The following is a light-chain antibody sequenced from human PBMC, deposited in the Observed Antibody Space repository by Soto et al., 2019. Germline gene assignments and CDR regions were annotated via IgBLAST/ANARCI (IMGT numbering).Light chain of an antibody. V-gene: IGLV2-23*01. CDR1: SSDVGSYNL. J-gene: IGLJ1*01. Sequence: QSVLTQPASVSGSPGQSITISCTRTSSDVGSYNLVSWYQQHPGKAPKLMIYEGSKRPSGVSNRFSGSKSGNTASLTISGLQAEDEADYYCCSYAGSSTSYVFGNGTKVTVL. CDR2: EGS. CDR3: CSYAGSSTSYV.